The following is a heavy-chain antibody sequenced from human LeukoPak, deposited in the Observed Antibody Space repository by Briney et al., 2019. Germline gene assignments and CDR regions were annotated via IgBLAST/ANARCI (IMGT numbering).Heavy chain of an antibody. CDR1: GFTFSSYG. D-gene: IGHD5-18*01. Sequence: GGSLRLSCAASGFTFSSYGMHWVRQAPGKGLEWVAVISYDGSNKYYADSEKGRFTISRDNSKNTLYLQMNSLRAEDTAVYYCAKDRGTWIQLWFFDYWGQGTLVTVSS. J-gene: IGHJ4*02. CDR2: ISYDGSNK. CDR3: AKDRGTWIQLWFFDY. V-gene: IGHV3-30*18.